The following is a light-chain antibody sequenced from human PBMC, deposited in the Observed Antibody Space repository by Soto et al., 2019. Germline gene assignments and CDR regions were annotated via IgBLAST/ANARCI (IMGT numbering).Light chain of an antibody. Sequence: QSVLTQPPSVSGAPGQRVTISCTGSSSNIGAGYDVHWYQQLPGTAPKLLIYDNNKRPSGIPDRFSGSKSGTSATLGITGLQTGDEAHYYCGTWDSSLSAYVFGTGPNVTVL. CDR2: DNN. CDR3: GTWDSSLSAYV. CDR1: SSNIGAGYD. J-gene: IGLJ1*01. V-gene: IGLV1-51*01.